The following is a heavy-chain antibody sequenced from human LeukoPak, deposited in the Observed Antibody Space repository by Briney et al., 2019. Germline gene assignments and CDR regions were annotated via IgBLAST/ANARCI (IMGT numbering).Heavy chain of an antibody. CDR3: ATDSDYYDTSGYLY. J-gene: IGHJ4*02. Sequence: GGSLRLSCAASGFTVSSNYMSWVRQAPGKGLEWVSVIHSGGSTYYADSVKGRFTISRDNSKNTLYLQMNSLRAEDTAVYYCATDSDYYDTSGYLYWGQGTLVTVSS. D-gene: IGHD3-22*01. CDR1: GFTVSSNY. V-gene: IGHV3-66*01. CDR2: IHSGGST.